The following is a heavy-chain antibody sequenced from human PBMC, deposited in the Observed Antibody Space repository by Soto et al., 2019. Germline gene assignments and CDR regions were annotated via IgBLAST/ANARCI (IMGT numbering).Heavy chain of an antibody. CDR3: ARDPAETYFDY. CDR1: GGSISSGGYY. Sequence: SETLSLTCTVSGGSISSGGYYWSWIRQHPGEGLEWIGYIYYSGSTYYNPSLKSRVTISVDTSKNQFSLKLSSVTAADTAVYYCARDPAETYFDYWGQGTLVTVSS. J-gene: IGHJ4*02. CDR2: IYYSGST. V-gene: IGHV4-31*03.